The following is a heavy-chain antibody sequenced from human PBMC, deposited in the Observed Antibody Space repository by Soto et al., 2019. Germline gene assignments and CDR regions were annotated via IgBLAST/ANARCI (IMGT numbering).Heavy chain of an antibody. J-gene: IGHJ4*02. CDR1: GSSVSGGIYY. D-gene: IGHD4-17*01. CDR2: IYHSETT. Sequence: QVQLQESGPGLVKPSETLSLTCTVSGSSVSGGIYYWTWIRQPPGKGLEWIGYIYHSETTNYNASLRSRVTISVDTSKNQFSLRLTSVTAEDTAVYYCARYRDYGDYGYFDSWGQGTLVTVSS. V-gene: IGHV4-61*01. CDR3: ARYRDYGDYGYFDS.